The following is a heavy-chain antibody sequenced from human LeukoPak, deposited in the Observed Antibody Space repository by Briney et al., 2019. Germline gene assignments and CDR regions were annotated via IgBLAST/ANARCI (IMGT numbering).Heavy chain of an antibody. CDR2: IYYSGST. V-gene: IGHV4-30-4*08. CDR3: ARGGGGHISMTGCFDY. D-gene: IGHD6-13*01. J-gene: IGHJ4*02. CDR1: GGSISSGDYY. Sequence: PSQTLSLTCTVSGGSISSGDYYWSWIRQPPGKGLEWIGYIYYSGSTYYNPSLKSRVTISVDTSKNQFSLKLSSLTAADTTVYYWARGGGGHISMTGCFDYWGQGTLVTVSS.